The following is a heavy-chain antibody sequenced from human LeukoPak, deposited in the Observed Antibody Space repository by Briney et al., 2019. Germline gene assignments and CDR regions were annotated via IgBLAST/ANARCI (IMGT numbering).Heavy chain of an antibody. J-gene: IGHJ4*02. D-gene: IGHD5-24*01. V-gene: IGHV3-23*01. CDR2: ISGSGGST. CDR3: AKDAGWLQLTYYFDY. Sequence: GGSLRLSCAASGFTFSSYAMSWVRQAPGKGLEWDSAISGSGGSTYYADSVKGRFTISRDNSKNTLYLQMNSLRAEDTAVYYCAKDAGWLQLTYYFDYWGQGTLVTVSS. CDR1: GFTFSSYA.